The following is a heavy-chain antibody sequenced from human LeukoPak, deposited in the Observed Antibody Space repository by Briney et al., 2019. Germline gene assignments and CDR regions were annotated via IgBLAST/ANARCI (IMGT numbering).Heavy chain of an antibody. CDR3: ARGWYDY. Sequence: GGSLRLSCAASGFIFSTYVMIWVRQAPGKGLEWVSLIGGSGDYTYYADSVKGRFTISRDNSKDTLYLQMNSLRPEDTAVYYCARGWYDYWGQGTLVTVSS. J-gene: IGHJ4*02. D-gene: IGHD6-13*01. V-gene: IGHV3-23*01. CDR2: IGGSGDYT. CDR1: GFIFSTYV.